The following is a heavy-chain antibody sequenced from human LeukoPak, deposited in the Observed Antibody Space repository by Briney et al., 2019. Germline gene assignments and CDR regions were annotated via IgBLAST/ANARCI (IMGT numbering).Heavy chain of an antibody. J-gene: IGHJ5*02. CDR1: GGSINNYY. D-gene: IGHD4-23*01. V-gene: IGHV4-59*01. Sequence: SETLSLTCSVSGGSINNYYWSWIRQPRGKALEWLANIYFSGSTDYNSSLKSRLTISVDTFKNQLSLNLQSVTAADTAMYYCARHRSDTGGKKGVNWFDPWGQGTLVSVSS. CDR3: ARHRSDTGGKKGVNWFDP. CDR2: IYFSGST.